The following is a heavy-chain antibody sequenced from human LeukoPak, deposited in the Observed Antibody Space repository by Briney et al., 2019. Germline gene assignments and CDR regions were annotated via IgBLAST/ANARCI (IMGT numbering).Heavy chain of an antibody. J-gene: IGHJ4*02. CDR1: GYTFASYG. V-gene: IGHV1-18*01. D-gene: IGHD6-19*01. Sequence: ASVNVSCKASGYTFASYGISWVRQAPGQGFEWMGWISAYNGNTNYAQKLQGRVTMTTDTSTSTAYMELRSLRSDDTAVYYCARDSLWGIAVAGSPNFDYWGQGTLVTVSS. CDR3: ARDSLWGIAVAGSPNFDY. CDR2: ISAYNGNT.